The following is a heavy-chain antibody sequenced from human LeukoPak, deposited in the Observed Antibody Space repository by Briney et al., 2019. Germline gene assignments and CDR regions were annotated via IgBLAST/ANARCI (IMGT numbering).Heavy chain of an antibody. V-gene: IGHV3-53*01. CDR3: ARLQGYSLGYQYFYYMDV. D-gene: IGHD5-18*01. Sequence: HPGGSLRLSCAGSGFIVGDTHMTWVRQAPGKGLEWVSLVYSGITTHYADSVKGRFSISRDHSNNILYLQTNTLRAEDTAVYYCARLQGYSLGYQYFYYMDVWGTGTTVTVSS. J-gene: IGHJ6*03. CDR2: VYSGITT. CDR1: GFIVGDTH.